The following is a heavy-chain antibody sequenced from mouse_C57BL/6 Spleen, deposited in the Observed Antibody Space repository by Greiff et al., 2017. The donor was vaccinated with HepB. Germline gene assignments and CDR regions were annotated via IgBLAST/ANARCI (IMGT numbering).Heavy chain of an antibody. CDR1: GYTFTSYW. V-gene: IGHV1-53*01. CDR2: INPSNGGT. D-gene: IGHD3-1*01. J-gene: IGHJ3*01. CDR3: AREPLSRSGFAY. Sequence: QVQLQQSGTELVKPGASVKLSCKASGYTFTSYWMHWVKQRPGQGLEWIGNINPSNGGTNYNEKFKSKATLTVDKSSSTAYMQLSSLTSEDSAVDYCAREPLSRSGFAYWGQGTLVTVSA.